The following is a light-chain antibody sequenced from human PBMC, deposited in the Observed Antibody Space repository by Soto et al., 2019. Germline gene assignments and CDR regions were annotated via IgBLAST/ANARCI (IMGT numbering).Light chain of an antibody. Sequence: QSVLTQPASVSGSPGQSITISCTGTASDVGSSNLVSWYQQYPGKAPKLIIYEGRRRPSGVSGRFSGSKSGKTASLTISGLQAEDEADYYCCSFASSSTFYVFGTGTKVTVL. CDR3: CSFASSSTFYV. V-gene: IGLV2-23*01. J-gene: IGLJ1*01. CDR2: EGR. CDR1: ASDVGSSNL.